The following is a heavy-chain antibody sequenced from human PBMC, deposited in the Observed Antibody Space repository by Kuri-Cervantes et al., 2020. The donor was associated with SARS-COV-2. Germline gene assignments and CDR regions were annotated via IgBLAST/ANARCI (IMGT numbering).Heavy chain of an antibody. CDR3: ARDSGIAVAGITGYYYGMDV. J-gene: IGHJ6*02. V-gene: IGHV1-69*04. CDR1: GGTFSSYT. D-gene: IGHD6-19*01. Sequence: GGSLRLFCKASGGTFSSYTISWVRQAPGQGLEWMGRIIPILGIANYAQKFQGRVTITADKSTSTAYMELSSLRSEDTAVYYCARDSGIAVAGITGYYYGMDVWGQGTTVTVSS. CDR2: IIPILGIA.